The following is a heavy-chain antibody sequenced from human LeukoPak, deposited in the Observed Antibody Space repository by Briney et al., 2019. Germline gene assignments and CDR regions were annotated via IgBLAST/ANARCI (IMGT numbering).Heavy chain of an antibody. V-gene: IGHV1-46*01. CDR3: ARDLGYCTNGVCYYDAFDI. J-gene: IGHJ3*02. D-gene: IGHD2-8*01. Sequence: GASVKVSCKTSGYTFSSYYIHWVRQAPGQGLEWMGIINPSGGSTNYAQKFQGRVTMTTDSSTSTAYMELRSLRSDDTAVYYCARDLGYCTNGVCYYDAFDIWGQGTMVTVSS. CDR2: INPSGGST. CDR1: GYTFSSYY.